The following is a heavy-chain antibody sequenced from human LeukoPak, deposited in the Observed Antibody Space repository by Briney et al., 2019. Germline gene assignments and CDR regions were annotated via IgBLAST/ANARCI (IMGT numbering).Heavy chain of an antibody. Sequence: PGRSLRLSCAASGFTFSSYGMHWVRQVPGKGLEWVAVIWYDGSNKYYADSVKGRFTISRDNSKNTVYLQMNSLRAEDTAVYYCARVSPEIVVVTGTGAPDYWGQGTLVTVSS. J-gene: IGHJ4*02. V-gene: IGHV3-33*01. CDR1: GFTFSSYG. D-gene: IGHD2-21*02. CDR2: IWYDGSNK. CDR3: ARVSPEIVVVTGTGAPDY.